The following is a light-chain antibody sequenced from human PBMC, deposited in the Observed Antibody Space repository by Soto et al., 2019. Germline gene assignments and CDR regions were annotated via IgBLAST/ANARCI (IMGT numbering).Light chain of an antibody. CDR2: GAS. CDR3: QQYVNSLT. CDR1: QSISSSY. Sequence: DIVLTQSPGTLSLSPGERGTLSCMASQSISSSYLAWYQQKPGQAPRLLIYGASTRATGIPDRFSGSGSGTDFTLTISRLEPEDFAVYYCQQYVNSLTFGGGTKVQIK. J-gene: IGKJ4*01. V-gene: IGKV3-20*01.